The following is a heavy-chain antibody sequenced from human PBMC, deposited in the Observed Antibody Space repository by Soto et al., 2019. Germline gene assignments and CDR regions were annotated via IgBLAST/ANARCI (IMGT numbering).Heavy chain of an antibody. V-gene: IGHV3-7*01. J-gene: IGHJ6*02. CDR2: IKQDGSEK. D-gene: IGHD5-18*01. CDR1: GFTFSSYW. Sequence: QPGGSLRLSCAASGFTFSSYWMSWVRQAPGKGLEWVANIKQDGSEKYYVDSVKGRFTISRDNAKNSLYLQMNSLRAEDTAVYYCARDKKDSYGPSYYYYGMDVWGQGTTVTVSS. CDR3: ARDKKDSYGPSYYYYGMDV.